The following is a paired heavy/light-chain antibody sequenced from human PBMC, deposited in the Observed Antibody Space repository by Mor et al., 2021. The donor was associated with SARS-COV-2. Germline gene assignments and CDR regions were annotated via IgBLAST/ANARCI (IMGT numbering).Light chain of an antibody. CDR1: QSVSRNY. V-gene: IGKV3-20*01. CDR3: QQYGSSPWT. Sequence: ESVLTQSPDILSLSPGERATLSCRASQSVSRNYLAWYQQKPGQAPRLLIYGASSRATYIPDRFSGSGSGTDFTLTISRLEPEDFAVYYCQQYGSSPWTFGQGTKVEIK. CDR2: GAS. J-gene: IGKJ1*01.
Heavy chain of an antibody. J-gene: IGHJ6*02. Sequence: QVTLKESGPVLVKPTETLTLTCSVSGDIVANAVMGVSWVRQPPGQALEWLAHIFSDDEKYYSTSLRSRLTISRDTSKSQVVLSVTNISPADTATYFCARMGRFSDYGVDYFGMDVWGQGTTVTVSS. CDR2: IFSDDEK. CDR1: GDIVANAVMG. V-gene: IGHV2-26*01. D-gene: IGHD3-3*01. CDR3: ARMGRFSDYGVDYFGMDV.